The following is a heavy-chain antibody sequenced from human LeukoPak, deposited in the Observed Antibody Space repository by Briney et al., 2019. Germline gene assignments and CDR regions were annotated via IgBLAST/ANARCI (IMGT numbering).Heavy chain of an antibody. V-gene: IGHV3-48*03. D-gene: IGHD3-10*02. CDR3: AELGITMIGGV. J-gene: IGHJ6*04. CDR1: GFTFRNYA. CDR2: ISSSGSTI. Sequence: GGSLRLSCAASGFTFRNYAMHWVRQAPGKGLEWVSYISSSGSTIYYADSVKGRFTISRDNAKNSLYLQMNSLRAEDTAVYYCAELGITMIGGVWGKGTTVTISS.